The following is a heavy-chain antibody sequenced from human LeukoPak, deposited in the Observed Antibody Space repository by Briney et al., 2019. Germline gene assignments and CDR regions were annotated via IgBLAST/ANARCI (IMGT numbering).Heavy chain of an antibody. V-gene: IGHV4-30-2*01. CDR3: ARDLLWFGEAYFDY. D-gene: IGHD3-10*01. Sequence: SETLSISWAVAGGGNSGGVDGWSWIRQPPGKGLEWIGYIYHSGRTYYNPSLKSRVTISIDRSKNQFSLKLSSVTAADTAVYYCARDLLWFGEAYFDYWGQGTLVTVSS. CDR1: GGGNSGGVDG. CDR2: IYHSGRT. J-gene: IGHJ4*02.